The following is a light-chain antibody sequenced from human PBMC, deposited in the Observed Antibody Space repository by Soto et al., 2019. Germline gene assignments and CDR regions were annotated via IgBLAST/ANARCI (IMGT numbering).Light chain of an antibody. J-gene: IGKJ1*01. V-gene: IGKV1-6*01. Sequence: AIQLTQSPSSLYASVGDRVTITCRASQAIRTALGWYQQKPGKVPKLLIYAASILQSGVPSRFSGSGSGTDFTLTISSLQPEDFATYYCQQYYSFPTTFGQGTKVDIK. CDR2: AAS. CDR1: QAIRTA. CDR3: QQYYSFPTT.